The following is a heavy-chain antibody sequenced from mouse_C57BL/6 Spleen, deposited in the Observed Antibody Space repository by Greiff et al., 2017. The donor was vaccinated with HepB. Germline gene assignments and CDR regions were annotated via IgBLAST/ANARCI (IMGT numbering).Heavy chain of an antibody. Sequence: QVQLQQPGAELVRPGTSVKLSCKASGYTFTSYWMHWVKQRPGQGLEWIGVIDPSDSYTNYNQKFKGKATLTVDTSSSTAYMQLSSLTSEDSAVYYCARRRYHAMDYWGQGTSVTVSS. J-gene: IGHJ4*01. CDR1: GYTFTSYW. CDR2: IDPSDSYT. V-gene: IGHV1-59*01. CDR3: ARRRYHAMDY.